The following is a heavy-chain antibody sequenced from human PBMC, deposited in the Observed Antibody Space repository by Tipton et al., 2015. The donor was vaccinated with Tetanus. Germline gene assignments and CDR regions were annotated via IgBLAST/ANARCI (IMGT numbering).Heavy chain of an antibody. Sequence: SLRLSCAASKFSFSRHSMIWVRQAPGKGLEWVSSISSGSTYIYYADSVKGRFTISRDNAKNSLYLLMDSLRAEDTAVYYCARDQIVEQATRDHDYGVDVWGQGTTVTVSS. CDR3: ARDQIVEQATRDHDYGVDV. CDR2: ISSGSTYI. D-gene: IGHD3-22*01. V-gene: IGHV3-21*01. J-gene: IGHJ6*02. CDR1: KFSFSRHS.